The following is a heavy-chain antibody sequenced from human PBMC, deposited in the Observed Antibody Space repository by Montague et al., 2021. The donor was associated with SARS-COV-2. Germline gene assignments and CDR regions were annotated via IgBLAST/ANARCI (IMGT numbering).Heavy chain of an antibody. Sequence: SETLSLTCTVYGDSFNSDTAFWGWVRQSPGKGLEWIGSMGYRGRNFYNGALRSRLTISVDTSKYQFSLELRAVTAADTVLYYCGRHDHTGFGNPNWFDPWGQGTLITVSS. D-gene: IGHD5-18*01. V-gene: IGHV4-39*01. CDR3: GRHDHTGFGNPNWFDP. J-gene: IGHJ5*02. CDR1: GDSFNSDTAF. CDR2: MGYRGRN.